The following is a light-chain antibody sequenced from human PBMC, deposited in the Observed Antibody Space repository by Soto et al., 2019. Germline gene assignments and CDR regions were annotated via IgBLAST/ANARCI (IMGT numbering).Light chain of an antibody. Sequence: EIVMTQSPATLSVSPGERATLSCRASHSVGSDLAWYHQKPGQAPRLLISGASVRATGIPARFSGSGSGTEFRLTISGLQSEAFAEYYCQEYNDWPLTFGGGTKVEIK. CDR3: QEYNDWPLT. CDR2: GAS. V-gene: IGKV3-15*01. CDR1: HSVGSD. J-gene: IGKJ4*01.